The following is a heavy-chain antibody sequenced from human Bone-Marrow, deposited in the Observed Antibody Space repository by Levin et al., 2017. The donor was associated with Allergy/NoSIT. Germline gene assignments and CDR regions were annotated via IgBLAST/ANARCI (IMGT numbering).Heavy chain of an antibody. D-gene: IGHD3-10*01. CDR3: ARGRVPNTMYYRNRPAPLDV. V-gene: IGHV1-8*01. J-gene: IGHJ6*02. Sequence: ASVKVSCKASGYTFTSYDINWVRQATGQGLEWMGWMNPNSGNTGYAQKFQGRVTMTRNTSISTAYMELSSLRSEDTAVYYCARGRVPNTMYYRNRPAPLDVWGQGTTVTVSS. CDR2: MNPNSGNT. CDR1: GYTFTSYD.